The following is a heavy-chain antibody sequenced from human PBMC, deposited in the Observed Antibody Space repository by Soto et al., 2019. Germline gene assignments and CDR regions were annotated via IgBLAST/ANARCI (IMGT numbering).Heavy chain of an antibody. CDR1: GFSFTTYW. CDR2: IYPGDSDI. V-gene: IGHV5-51*01. D-gene: IGHD6-6*01. Sequence: PGESLKISCQGSGFSFTTYWIAWVRQMPGKGLEWMGIIYPGDSDIRYSPSFQGQVSISADRSITTAYLQWSSLKASDTAIYYCARLSGSPSGMDVWGLGTTVTVSS. J-gene: IGHJ6*02. CDR3: ARLSGSPSGMDV.